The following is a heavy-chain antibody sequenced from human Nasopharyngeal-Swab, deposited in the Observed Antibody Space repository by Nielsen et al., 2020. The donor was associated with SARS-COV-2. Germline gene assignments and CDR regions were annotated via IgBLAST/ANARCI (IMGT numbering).Heavy chain of an antibody. CDR3: ARLVGYCSSTSCYAGVGHYYYYYMDV. Sequence: PGKGLEWIGSIYYSGSTYYNPPFKSRVTISVDTSKNQFSLKLSSVTAADTAVYYCARLVGYCSSTSCYAGVGHYYYYYMDVWGKGTTVTVSS. J-gene: IGHJ6*03. CDR2: IYYSGST. D-gene: IGHD2-2*01. V-gene: IGHV4-39*01.